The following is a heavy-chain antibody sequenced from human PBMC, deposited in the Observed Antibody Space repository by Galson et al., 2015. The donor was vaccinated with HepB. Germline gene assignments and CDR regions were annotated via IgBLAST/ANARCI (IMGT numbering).Heavy chain of an antibody. D-gene: IGHD4-17*01. Sequence: SVKVSCKASGYTFTGYYMHWVRQAPGQGLEWMGRINPNSGGTNYAQKFQGRVTMTRDTSISTAYMELSRLRSDDTAVYYCARENGDTHPYDYWGQGTLVTVSS. CDR3: ARENGDTHPYDY. J-gene: IGHJ4*02. CDR1: GYTFTGYY. V-gene: IGHV1-2*06. CDR2: INPNSGGT.